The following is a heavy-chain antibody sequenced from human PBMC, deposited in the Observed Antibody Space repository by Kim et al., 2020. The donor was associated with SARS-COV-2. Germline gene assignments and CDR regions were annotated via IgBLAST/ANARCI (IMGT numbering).Heavy chain of an antibody. D-gene: IGHD3-3*01. V-gene: IGHV3-23*01. CDR2: ISGSGGST. CDR1: GFTFSSYA. J-gene: IGHJ2*01. CDR3: AKGALLEWLEAHDYWYFDL. Sequence: GGSLRLSCAASGFTFSSYAMSWVRQAPGKGLEWVSAISGSGGSTYYADSVKGRFTISRDNSKNTLYLQMNSLRAEDTAVYYCAKGALLEWLEAHDYWYFDLWGRGTLVTVSS.